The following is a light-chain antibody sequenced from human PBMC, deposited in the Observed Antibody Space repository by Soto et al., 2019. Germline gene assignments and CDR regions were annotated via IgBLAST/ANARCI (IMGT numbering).Light chain of an antibody. V-gene: IGKV3-11*01. J-gene: IGKJ3*01. Sequence: EIVLTQSPATLSLSPGERATLSCRASQSVSSYLAWYQQKPGQAPRLLIYDASNRATGIPARFSGSGSGTDFTRTISSLEPEDFAVYYCQQRSSWPQFTFGPGIKVDI. CDR1: QSVSSY. CDR2: DAS. CDR3: QQRSSWPQFT.